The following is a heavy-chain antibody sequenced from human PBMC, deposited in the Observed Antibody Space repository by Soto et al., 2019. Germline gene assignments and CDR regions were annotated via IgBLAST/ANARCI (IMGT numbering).Heavy chain of an antibody. CDR3: ARYLWHDGNDYYPFDS. J-gene: IGHJ4*02. Sequence: GGSLRLSCAASGFTLSSYAMHWVRQAPGKGLEWVAVISCAGTSTYYADSVRGRFTISRDNSKDTVYLQLNSLRTEDTAVYHCARYLWHDGNDYYPFDSWGQGTLVPVAS. CDR2: ISCAGTST. CDR1: GFTLSSYA. D-gene: IGHD3-10*01. V-gene: IGHV3-30-3*01.